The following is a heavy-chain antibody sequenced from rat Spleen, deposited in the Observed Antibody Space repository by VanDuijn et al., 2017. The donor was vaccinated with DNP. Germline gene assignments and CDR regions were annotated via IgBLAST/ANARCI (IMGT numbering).Heavy chain of an antibody. CDR1: GFTFSRNW. Sequence: EVQLVETGGGLVQPGRSLKLSCVASGFTFSRNWMYWVRQAPTKGLEWVASISSSGGSTYYPDSVKGRFTISRDNAKSIVFLQMDSLGSEDTATYYCATQTPDYYYSATYWYFDFWGPGTMVTVSS. D-gene: IGHD1-1*01. V-gene: IGHV5-58*01. CDR3: ATQTPDYYYSATYWYFDF. J-gene: IGHJ1*01. CDR2: ISSSGGST.